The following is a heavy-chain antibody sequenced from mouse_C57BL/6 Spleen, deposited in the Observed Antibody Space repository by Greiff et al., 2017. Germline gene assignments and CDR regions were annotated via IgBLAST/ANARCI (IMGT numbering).Heavy chain of an antibody. V-gene: IGHV3-1*01. CDR1: GYSITSGYD. D-gene: IGHD1-1*01. CDR2: ISYSGST. CDR3: ARDGDYYYFDY. J-gene: IGHJ2*01. Sequence: DVQLVESGPGMVKPSQSLSLTCTVTGYSITSGYDWHWIRHFPGNKLEWMGYISYSGSTNYNPSLKSRISITHDTSKNHFFLKLNSVTTEDTATYYCARDGDYYYFDYWGQGTTLTVSS.